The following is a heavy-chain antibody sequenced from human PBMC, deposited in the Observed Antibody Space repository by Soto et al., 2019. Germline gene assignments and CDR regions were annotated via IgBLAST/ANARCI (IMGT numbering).Heavy chain of an antibody. D-gene: IGHD4-4*01. CDR3: ALTTSLQSKSTHV. CDR2: TYYRSRWYN. J-gene: IGHJ6*04. V-gene: IGHV6-1*01. Sequence: PSQTLSLTCAISGDSVSSNSAAWSWIRQSPSRGLEWLGRTYYRSRWYNDYAVSVKSRITVNPDTSKNQFSLHLNSVTPEDTAVYYCALTTSLQSKSTHVSYKGTTVTVSS. CDR1: GDSVSSNSAA.